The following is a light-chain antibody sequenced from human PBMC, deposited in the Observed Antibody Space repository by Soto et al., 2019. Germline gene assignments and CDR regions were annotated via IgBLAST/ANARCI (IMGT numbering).Light chain of an antibody. V-gene: IGLV1-40*01. CDR1: SSNIGAGYD. CDR3: QSYDNSPSGCV. Sequence: QSALTQPPSVSGAPGQRVTISCTGSSSNIGAGYDVHWYQQFPGTAPKLLIYGNTNRPSGVPDRFSGSKSGTSASLAITGLQAEDEADYYCQSYDNSPSGCVFGGGTQLTV. J-gene: IGLJ2*01. CDR2: GNT.